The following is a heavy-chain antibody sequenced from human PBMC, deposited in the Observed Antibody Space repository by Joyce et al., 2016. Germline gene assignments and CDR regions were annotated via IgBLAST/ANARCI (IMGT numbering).Heavy chain of an antibody. CDR2: IATGNGDT. J-gene: IGHJ2*01. Sequence: QVLLVQSGAEVKQPGASVKVSCKASGYKFTSDGIHWVRQAPGQGLEWMGWIATGNGDTQYAQRLQGRANITKDTSAGTAYMELGSLTSEDTAVYYCARDSKLSDTWYFDLWGRGTLVSVSS. D-gene: IGHD2-21*01. V-gene: IGHV1-3*04. CDR3: ARDSKLSDTWYFDL. CDR1: GYKFTSDG.